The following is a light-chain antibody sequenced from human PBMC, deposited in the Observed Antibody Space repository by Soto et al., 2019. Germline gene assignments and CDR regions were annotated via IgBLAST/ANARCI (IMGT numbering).Light chain of an antibody. CDR2: GAS. CDR1: QGVSNSY. CDR3: QQYGSSPLYT. J-gene: IGKJ2*01. Sequence: EIVLTQSPGTLSLSPGERATVSCRASQGVSNSYLAWYQQKPGQAPRLLIYGASSRATGIPDRFSGSGSGTDFTLTISRLEPEDFAVYYCQQYGSSPLYTFGQGTKLEIK. V-gene: IGKV3-20*01.